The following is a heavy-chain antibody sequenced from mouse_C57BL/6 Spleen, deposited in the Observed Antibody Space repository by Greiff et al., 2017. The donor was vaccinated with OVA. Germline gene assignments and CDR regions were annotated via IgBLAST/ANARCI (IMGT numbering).Heavy chain of an antibody. Sequence: VQLQQSGAELVKPGASVKLSCKASGYAFSSYWMNWVKQRPGKGLEWIGQIYPGDGDTNYNGKFKGKATLTADKSSSTAYMQLSSLTSEDSAVYFCARLDSNYVYAMDYWGQGTSVTVSS. J-gene: IGHJ4*01. CDR2: IYPGDGDT. V-gene: IGHV1-80*01. CDR1: GYAFSSYW. D-gene: IGHD2-5*01. CDR3: ARLDSNYVYAMDY.